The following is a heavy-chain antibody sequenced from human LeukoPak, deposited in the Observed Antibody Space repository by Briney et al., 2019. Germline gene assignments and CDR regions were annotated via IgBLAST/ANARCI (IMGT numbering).Heavy chain of an antibody. Sequence: GGSLRLSCAASGLTFSSYGMHWVRQAPGKGLEWVAVIGYDGGETYYSDSAKGRFTISRDNSKNILHLQMNSLRAEDTAVYYCARDFESYYDVWGQGTLVTVSS. J-gene: IGHJ4*02. CDR3: ARDFESYYDV. V-gene: IGHV3-33*01. D-gene: IGHD3-22*01. CDR2: IGYDGGET. CDR1: GLTFSSYG.